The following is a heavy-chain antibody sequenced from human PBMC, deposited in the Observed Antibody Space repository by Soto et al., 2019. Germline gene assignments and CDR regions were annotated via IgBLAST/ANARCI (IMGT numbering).Heavy chain of an antibody. CDR2: IYSGGST. V-gene: IGHV3-66*01. CDR3: ARERDYDFWSGYSRGMDV. Sequence: PGGSLRLSCAASGFTASSNYMSWVRQAPGKGLEWVSVIYSGGSTYYADSVKGRFTISRDNSKNTLYLQMNSLRAEDTAVYYCARERDYDFWSGYSRGMDVWGQGTTVTVSS. CDR1: GFTASSNY. D-gene: IGHD3-3*01. J-gene: IGHJ6*02.